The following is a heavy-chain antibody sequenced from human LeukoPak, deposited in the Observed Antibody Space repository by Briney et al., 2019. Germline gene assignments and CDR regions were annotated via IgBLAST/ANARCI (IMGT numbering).Heavy chain of an antibody. CDR3: ARGTPYCSGSYYWS. D-gene: IGHD3-10*02. Sequence: GASVKVSCKASGYSFTGYYMHWVRQAPGQGLEWMGWINPNSGGKNFAQKFQGRVTMPRDKSISTAYMELSRLRSDDTAVYYCARGTPYCSGSYYWSWGQGTLVTVSS. CDR1: GYSFTGYY. V-gene: IGHV1-2*02. CDR2: INPNSGGK. J-gene: IGHJ5*02.